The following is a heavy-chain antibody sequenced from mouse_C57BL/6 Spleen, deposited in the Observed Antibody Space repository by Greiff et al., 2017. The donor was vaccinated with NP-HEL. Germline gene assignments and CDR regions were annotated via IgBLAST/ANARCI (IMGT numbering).Heavy chain of an antibody. D-gene: IGHD2-5*01. CDR2: IRNKANGYTT. V-gene: IGHV7-3*01. Sequence: EVNLVESGGGLVQPGGSLSLSCAASGFTFTDYYMSWVRQPPGKALEWLGFIRNKANGYTTEYSASVKGRFTISRDNSQSILYLQMNALRAEDSATYYCARSPYYSNYFYAMDYWGQGTSVTVSS. CDR1: GFTFTDYY. CDR3: ARSPYYSNYFYAMDY. J-gene: IGHJ4*01.